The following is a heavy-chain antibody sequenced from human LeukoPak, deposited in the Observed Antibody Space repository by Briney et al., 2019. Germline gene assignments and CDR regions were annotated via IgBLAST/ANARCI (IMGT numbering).Heavy chain of an antibody. J-gene: IGHJ6*04. D-gene: IGHD3-10*02. CDR3: AELGITMIGGV. Sequence: GGSLRLSCGASGFSFSSYSMNWVRQAPGKGLEWVSSISGSSTYIYYADSVKGRFTISRDNAKNSLYLQMNSLRAEDTAVYYCAELGITMIGGVWGKGTTVTISS. CDR2: ISGSSTYI. V-gene: IGHV3-21*01. CDR1: GFSFSSYS.